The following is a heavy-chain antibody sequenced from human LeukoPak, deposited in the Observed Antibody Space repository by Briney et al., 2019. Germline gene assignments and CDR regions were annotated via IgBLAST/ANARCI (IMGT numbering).Heavy chain of an antibody. CDR1: GFSFSTSG. CDR3: ARDSTLPVWSGYRSPWAERRGDLDY. Sequence: GGSLRLSCAASGFSFSTSGMNWVRQAPGKGLEWISYISGTGRPMYYADSAKGRFTISRDNAKNSLYLQTNSLRAEDTAVYYCARDSTLPVWSGYRSPWAERRGDLDYWGQGTLVTVSS. CDR2: ISGTGRPM. D-gene: IGHD3-3*01. J-gene: IGHJ4*02. V-gene: IGHV3-48*04.